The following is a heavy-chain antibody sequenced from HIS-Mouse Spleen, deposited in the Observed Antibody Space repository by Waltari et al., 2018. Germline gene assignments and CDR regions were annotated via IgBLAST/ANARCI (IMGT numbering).Heavy chain of an antibody. CDR1: GGSISSYY. D-gene: IGHD6-13*01. V-gene: IGHV4-4*07. J-gene: IGHJ5*02. CDR3: ARASGVAAAGHQGWFDP. CDR2: IYTSGST. Sequence: QVQLQESGPGLVKPSETLSLTCTVSGGSISSYYWSWIRQPAGKGLEWIGRIYTSGSTIYNPSLQSRVTMSVETSKNQFSLKLSSVTAADTAVYYCARASGVAAAGHQGWFDPWGQGTLVTVSS.